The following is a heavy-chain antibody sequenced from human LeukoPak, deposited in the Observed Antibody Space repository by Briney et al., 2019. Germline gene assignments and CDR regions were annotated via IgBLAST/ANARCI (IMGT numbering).Heavy chain of an antibody. CDR3: ARNSAGDYYYYGMDV. V-gene: IGHV3-48*01. CDR1: GFTFSSYS. Sequence: PGGSLRLSCAASGFTFSSYSMNWVRQAPGKGLEWVSYISSSSSTIYYADSVKGRSTISRDNAKNSLYLQMNNLRAEDTAVYYCARNSAGDYYYYGMDVWGQGTTVTVSS. J-gene: IGHJ6*02. D-gene: IGHD2/OR15-2a*01. CDR2: ISSSSSTI.